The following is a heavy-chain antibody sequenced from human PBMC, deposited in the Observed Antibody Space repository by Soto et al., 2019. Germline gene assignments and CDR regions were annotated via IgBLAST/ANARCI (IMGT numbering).Heavy chain of an antibody. J-gene: IGHJ6*02. V-gene: IGHV3-7*05. CDR3: ARYYDFWSGYYSPYYYYGMDV. CDR1: GFTFSSYW. D-gene: IGHD3-3*01. CDR2: IKQDGSEK. Sequence: GSLRLSCAASGFTFSSYWMSWVRQAPGKGLEWVANIKQDGSEKYYVDSVKGRFTISRDNAKNSLYLQMNSLRAEDTAVYYCARYYDFWSGYYSPYYYYGMDVWGQGTTVTVPS.